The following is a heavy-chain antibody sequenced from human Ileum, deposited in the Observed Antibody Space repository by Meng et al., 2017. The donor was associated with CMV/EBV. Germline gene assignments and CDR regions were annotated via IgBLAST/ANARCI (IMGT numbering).Heavy chain of an antibody. J-gene: IGHJ6*02. V-gene: IGHV3-15*01. D-gene: IGHD4-17*01. Sequence: GESLKISCAASEFTFNNAWMNWVRRAPGKGLEWVGRIKRKIEGGTIEYAAPVKGRFTISKDDSKSMLYLQMDSLKTEDTALYYCTADTVSTSDYSMDVWGQGTTVTVSS. CDR2: IKRKIEGGTI. CDR3: TADTVSTSDYSMDV. CDR1: EFTFNNAW.